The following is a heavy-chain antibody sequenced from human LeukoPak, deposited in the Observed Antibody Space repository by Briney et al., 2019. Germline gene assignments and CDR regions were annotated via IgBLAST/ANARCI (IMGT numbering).Heavy chain of an antibody. J-gene: IGHJ5*02. CDR1: GGSISSNDYY. Sequence: SETLSLTCTVSGGSISSNDYYWGWIRQPPGKGLQWLGNIYYSGSTYYNPSLKSRVTISIDTSKNQFSLKLSSVTAADTAVYYCARAGSGYYRWFDPWGQGTLVAVSS. V-gene: IGHV4-39*07. D-gene: IGHD5-12*01. CDR3: ARAGSGYYRWFDP. CDR2: IYYSGST.